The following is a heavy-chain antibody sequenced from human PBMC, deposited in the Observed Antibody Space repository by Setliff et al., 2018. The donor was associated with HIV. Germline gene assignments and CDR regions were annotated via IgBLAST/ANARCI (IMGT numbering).Heavy chain of an antibody. CDR1: GYTFTGYY. Sequence: ASVKVSCKASGYTFTGYYMHWVRQAPGQGLEWMGWINPNSGGTDYAQKFQGRVTMTRDTSISTAYMELSRLRSDDTAVYYCARGRNYDSSGYGDYYYYMDVWGKGTTVTVSS. J-gene: IGHJ6*03. D-gene: IGHD3-22*01. CDR3: ARGRNYDSSGYGDYYYYMDV. V-gene: IGHV1-2*02. CDR2: INPNSGGT.